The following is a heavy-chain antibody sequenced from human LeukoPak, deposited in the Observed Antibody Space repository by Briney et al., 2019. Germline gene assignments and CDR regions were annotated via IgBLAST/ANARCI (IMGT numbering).Heavy chain of an antibody. CDR2: IYYSGST. J-gene: IGHJ6*03. Sequence: SETLSLTCTVTGGSISSSSYYWGWIRQPPGKGLEWIGSIYYSGSTYYNPSLKSRVTISVDTSKNQFSLKLSSVTAADTAVYYCARAPLHYDDYYYYMDVWGKGTTVTVSS. D-gene: IGHD3-3*01. V-gene: IGHV4-39*07. CDR1: GGSISSSSYY. CDR3: ARAPLHYDDYYYYMDV.